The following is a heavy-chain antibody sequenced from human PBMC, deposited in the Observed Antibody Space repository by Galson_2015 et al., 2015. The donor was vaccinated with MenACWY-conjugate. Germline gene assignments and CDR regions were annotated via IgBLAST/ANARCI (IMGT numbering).Heavy chain of an antibody. Sequence: SLRLSCAASGFSFSSYNMHWVRQAPGKGLECVAFISYDGNKKSYTDSVKGRFTISRDNSKNTLYLQMTGLRTDDTALYYCAREAGALLLFDYWGQRTLVTVFS. V-gene: IGHV3-30*10. J-gene: IGHJ4*02. CDR3: AREAGALLLFDY. D-gene: IGHD2-15*01. CDR1: GFSFSSYN. CDR2: ISYDGNKK.